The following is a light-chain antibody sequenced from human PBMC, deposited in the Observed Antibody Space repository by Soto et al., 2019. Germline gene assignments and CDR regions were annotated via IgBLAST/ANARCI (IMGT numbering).Light chain of an antibody. CDR1: RSDVGAYNR. CDR3: LSYTTSSSYV. J-gene: IGLJ1*01. CDR2: EVS. Sequence: QSALTQPASVSGSPGQSITISCTGTRSDVGAYNRVSWYQQHSGKAPKLMIYEVSNRPSGVSNRFSGSKSGNTASLTISGLQAEDEADYYCLSYTTSSSYVFGTGTKLTVL. V-gene: IGLV2-14*01.